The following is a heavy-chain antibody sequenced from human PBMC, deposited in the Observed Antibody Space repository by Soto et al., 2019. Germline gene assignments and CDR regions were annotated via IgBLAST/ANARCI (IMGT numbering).Heavy chain of an antibody. D-gene: IGHD2-2*02. CDR2: ISSSSSYI. V-gene: IGHV3-21*01. Sequence: QGKGLEWVSSISSSSSYIYYADSVKGRFTISRDNAKNSLYLQMNSLRAEDTAVYYCERDLRGCSSASCCTHWGQGLLVTV. J-gene: IGHJ4*02. CDR3: ERDLRGCSSASCCTH.